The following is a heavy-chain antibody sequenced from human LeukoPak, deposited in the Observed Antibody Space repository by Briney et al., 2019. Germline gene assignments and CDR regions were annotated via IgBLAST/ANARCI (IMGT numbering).Heavy chain of an antibody. D-gene: IGHD1-26*01. Sequence: ASVKVSCKASGCTFTSYDINWVRQATGQGLEWMGWMNPNSGNTGYAQKFQGRVTITRNTSISTAYMELSSLRSEDTAVYYCARDNSVGDVAWWFDPWGQGTLVTVSS. CDR1: GCTFTSYD. CDR3: ARDNSVGDVAWWFDP. V-gene: IGHV1-8*03. CDR2: MNPNSGNT. J-gene: IGHJ5*02.